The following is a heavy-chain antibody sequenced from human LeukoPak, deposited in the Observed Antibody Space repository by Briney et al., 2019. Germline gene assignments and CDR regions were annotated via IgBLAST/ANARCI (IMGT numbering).Heavy chain of an antibody. Sequence: GGSLRLSCSASGFTFSTYAINWVRQAPGKGLEWVSAISADGDSTLYADSVKGRFTISRDNSRNTLYLQVSNLRVEDTALYYCARWVYYYDFWGQGTLLTVSS. CDR3: ARWVYYYDF. CDR1: GFTFSTYA. V-gene: IGHV3-23*01. J-gene: IGHJ4*02. CDR2: ISADGDST. D-gene: IGHD5-24*01.